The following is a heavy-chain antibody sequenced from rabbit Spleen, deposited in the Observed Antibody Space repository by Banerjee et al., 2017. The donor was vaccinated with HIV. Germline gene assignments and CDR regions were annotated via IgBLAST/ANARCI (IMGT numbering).Heavy chain of an antibody. D-gene: IGHD7-1*01. CDR2: IHAGSKNNI. Sequence: QEQLVESGGGLVQPGGSLKLSCKASGFDFSSYGMSWVRQAPGKGLEWIACIHAGSKNNIYYANWAKGRFTISKTSSTTVTLQMTSLTVADTATYFCARFYAGYGDFGYAAMWGPGTLVTVS. V-gene: IGHV1S45*01. J-gene: IGHJ4*01. CDR1: GFDFSSYG. CDR3: ARFYAGYGDFGYAAM.